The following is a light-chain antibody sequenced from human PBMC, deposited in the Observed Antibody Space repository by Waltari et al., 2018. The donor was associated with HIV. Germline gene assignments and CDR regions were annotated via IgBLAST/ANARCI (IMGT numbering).Light chain of an antibody. CDR2: EVN. CDR1: SSDVGSYYL. CDR3: CSYAGSSTLV. Sequence: QSALTQPASVSGSPGQSITISCTGTSSDVGSYYLVSWSQQHPGKAPKLMIYEVNKRTSGVSNRFSGSKSGNTASLTISGLQAEDEADFYCCSYAGSSTLVFGGGTKLTVL. J-gene: IGLJ3*02. V-gene: IGLV2-23*02.